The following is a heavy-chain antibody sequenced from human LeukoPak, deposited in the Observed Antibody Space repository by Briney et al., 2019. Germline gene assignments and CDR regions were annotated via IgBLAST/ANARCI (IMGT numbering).Heavy chain of an antibody. V-gene: IGHV1-2*02. CDR1: GYTFTAHH. CDR2: LNPNSGGT. D-gene: IGHD6-13*01. CDR3: ARVDANTWYGKIDY. Sequence: LVKVSCKASGYTFTAHHIHWVRQAPGQGLEWMGWLNPNSGGTNYAQKFQGRVTMTRDTSISTAYMELNSLRSDDTAVYYCARVDANTWYGKIDYWGQGTLVTVSS. J-gene: IGHJ4*02.